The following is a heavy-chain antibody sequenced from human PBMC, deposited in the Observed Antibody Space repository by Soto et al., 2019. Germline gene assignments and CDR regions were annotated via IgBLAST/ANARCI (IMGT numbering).Heavy chain of an antibody. D-gene: IGHD6-19*01. CDR3: ARGLWLAVAGPLSY. CDR1: GYTFTSYG. V-gene: IGHV1-18*01. J-gene: IGHJ4*02. Sequence: GASVKVSCKASGYTFTSYGISWVRQAPGQGLEWMGWISAYNGNTNYAQKLQGRVTMTTDTSTSTAYMELRSLRSDDTAVYYCARGLWLAVAGPLSYWGQGTLVTVSS. CDR2: ISAYNGNT.